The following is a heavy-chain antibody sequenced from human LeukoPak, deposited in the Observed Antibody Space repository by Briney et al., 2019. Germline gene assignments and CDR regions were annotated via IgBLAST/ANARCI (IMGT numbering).Heavy chain of an antibody. Sequence: ASVKVSCKVSGYTLTELSMHWVRQAPGKGLEWMGGFDPEDGETIYAQKFQGRVTMTEDTSTDTAYMELSSLRSEDTAVYYCARGLGLNYYYYYYMDVWGKGTTVTISS. CDR3: ARGLGLNYYYYYYMDV. CDR1: GYTLTELS. J-gene: IGHJ6*03. CDR2: FDPEDGET. V-gene: IGHV1-24*01.